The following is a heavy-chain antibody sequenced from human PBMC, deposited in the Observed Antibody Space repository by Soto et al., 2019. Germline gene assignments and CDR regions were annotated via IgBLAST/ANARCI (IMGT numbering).Heavy chain of an antibody. CDR3: ALYYDFWSGYFPGMDV. CDR2: IIPIFGTA. Sequence: QVQLVQSGAEVKKPGSSVKVSCKASGGTFSSYAISWVRQAPGQGLEWMGGIIPIFGTANYAQKFQGRVTITADESTSTAYMELSSLRSEDTAVYYCALYYDFWSGYFPGMDVWGQGPTVTVSS. D-gene: IGHD3-3*01. CDR1: GGTFSSYA. V-gene: IGHV1-69*01. J-gene: IGHJ6*02.